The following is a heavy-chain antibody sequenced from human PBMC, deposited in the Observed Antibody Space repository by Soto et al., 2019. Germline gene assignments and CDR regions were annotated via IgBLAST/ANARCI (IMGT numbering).Heavy chain of an antibody. J-gene: IGHJ6*02. CDR2: LSPYTGKT. Sequence: QVQLVQSGDEVKKPGASVKVSCKASGYIFVKYGIAWVRQAPGQGLEWMGGLSPYTGKTHSASRVHGILTMTTDTSTITAYMDLGSLTSDDTAVYYCVMVYNYLTPTPQDVWGQGTTVTFSS. CDR3: VMVYNYLTPTPQDV. CDR1: GYIFVKYG. D-gene: IGHD3-16*01. V-gene: IGHV1-18*01.